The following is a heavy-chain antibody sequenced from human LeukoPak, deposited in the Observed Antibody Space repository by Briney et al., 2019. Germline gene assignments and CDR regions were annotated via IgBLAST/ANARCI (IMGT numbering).Heavy chain of an antibody. V-gene: IGHV1-46*01. Sequence: ASVKVSCKASGYTFTSYGISWVRQPPGRGLEWMGLINPTGGSTGYAQKFQGRVTMTRDMSTSTDYMELSSLRSEDTAIYYCARDNSVGDNAWWFDPWGQGTLVTVSS. CDR3: ARDNSVGDNAWWFDP. CDR2: INPTGGST. CDR1: GYTFTSYG. D-gene: IGHD1-26*01. J-gene: IGHJ5*02.